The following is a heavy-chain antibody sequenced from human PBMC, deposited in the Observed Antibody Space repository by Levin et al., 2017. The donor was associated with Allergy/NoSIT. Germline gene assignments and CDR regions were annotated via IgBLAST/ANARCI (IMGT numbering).Heavy chain of an antibody. Sequence: KASETLSLTCTVSGGSISSSSYYWGWIRQPPGKGLEWIGSIYYSGSTYYNPSLKSRVTISVDTSKNQFSLKLSSVTAADTAVYYCASTVAGTDAFDIWGQGTMVTVSS. CDR3: ASTVAGTDAFDI. D-gene: IGHD6-19*01. CDR2: IYYSGST. V-gene: IGHV4-39*07. CDR1: GGSISSSSYY. J-gene: IGHJ3*02.